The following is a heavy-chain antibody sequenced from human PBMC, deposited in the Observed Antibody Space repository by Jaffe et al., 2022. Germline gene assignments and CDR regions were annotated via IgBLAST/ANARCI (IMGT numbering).Heavy chain of an antibody. V-gene: IGHV1-46*01. Sequence: QVQLVQSGAEVKKPGASVKVSCKASGYTFTSYYMHWVRQAPGQGLEWMGIINPSGGSTSYAQKFQGRVTMTRDTSTSTVYMELSSLRSEDTAVYYCAGTQPYYYGKAPFQHWGQGTLVTVSS. D-gene: IGHD3-10*01. J-gene: IGHJ1*01. CDR1: GYTFTSYY. CDR2: INPSGGST. CDR3: AGTQPYYYGKAPFQH.